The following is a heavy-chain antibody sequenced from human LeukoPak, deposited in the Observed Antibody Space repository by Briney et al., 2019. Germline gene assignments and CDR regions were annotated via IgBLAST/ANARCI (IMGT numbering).Heavy chain of an antibody. CDR3: ASGGYSYGFDY. D-gene: IGHD5-18*01. CDR2: IYHNGNT. J-gene: IGHJ4*02. V-gene: IGHV4-30-2*01. CDR1: GGSVNSGSYY. Sequence: SETLSLTCTVSGGSVNSGSYYWNWIRQPPGKGLEWIGYIYHNGNTYYSPSLKSRVTISVDRSKNQLSLKLSSVTAADTAMYYCASGGYSYGFDYWGQGTLVTVSS.